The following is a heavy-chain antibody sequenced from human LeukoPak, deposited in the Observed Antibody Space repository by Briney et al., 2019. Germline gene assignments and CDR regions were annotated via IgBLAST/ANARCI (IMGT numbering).Heavy chain of an antibody. Sequence: SETLSLTCAVYGGSFSGYYWSWIRQSPGKGLEWIGEINHSGSTNYNPSLKSRVTISVDTSKNQFSLKLSSVTAADTAVYYCARRKRLRFFDYWGQGTLVTVSS. J-gene: IGHJ4*02. CDR1: GGSFSGYY. D-gene: IGHD5-12*01. V-gene: IGHV4-34*01. CDR3: ARRKRLRFFDY. CDR2: INHSGST.